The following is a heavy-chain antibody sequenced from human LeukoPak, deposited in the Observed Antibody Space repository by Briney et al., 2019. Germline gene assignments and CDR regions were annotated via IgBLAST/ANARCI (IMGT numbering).Heavy chain of an antibody. CDR1: GGSISSGGYS. V-gene: IGHV4-30-2*01. D-gene: IGHD3-22*01. J-gene: IGHJ4*02. CDR3: ARGYYYDSSGYYPAALFDY. Sequence: PSETLSLTCAVSGGSISSGGYSWSWIRQPPGKGLEWIGYVYHSGSTYYNPSLKSRVTISVDRSKNQFSLKLSSVTAADTAVYYCARGYYYDSSGYYPAALFDYWGQGTLVTVSS. CDR2: VYHSGST.